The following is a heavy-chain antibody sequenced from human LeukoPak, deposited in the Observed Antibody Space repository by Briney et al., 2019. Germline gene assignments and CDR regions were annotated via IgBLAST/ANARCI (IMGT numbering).Heavy chain of an antibody. V-gene: IGHV1-18*01. CDR1: GYTLSSYG. Sequence: GASVKVSCKASGYTLSSYGISWVRQAPGQGLEWVGWISTSNSLTRYPEKFQDRVTLTTDASTSTAYMELRSLRSDDAAVYYCARPPASYDTLDIWGQGTRVTVSS. D-gene: IGHD1-26*01. CDR3: ARPPASYDTLDI. J-gene: IGHJ3*02. CDR2: ISTSNSLT.